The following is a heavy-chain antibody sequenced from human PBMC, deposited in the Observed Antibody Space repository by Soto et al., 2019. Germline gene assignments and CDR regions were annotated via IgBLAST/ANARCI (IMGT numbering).Heavy chain of an antibody. D-gene: IGHD4-17*01. Sequence: GASVKVSCKASGYTFTSYDINWVRQATGQGLEWMGWMNPNSGNTGYAQKFQGRVTMTRNTSISTAYMELSSLRSEDTAVYYCARGSGRTTVTTKAPFFDYWGQGTLVTVSS. CDR1: GYTFTSYD. CDR3: ARGSGRTTVTTKAPFFDY. J-gene: IGHJ4*02. CDR2: MNPNSGNT. V-gene: IGHV1-8*01.